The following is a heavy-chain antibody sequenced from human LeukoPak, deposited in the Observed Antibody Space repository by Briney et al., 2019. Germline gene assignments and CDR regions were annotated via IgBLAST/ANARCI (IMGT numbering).Heavy chain of an antibody. Sequence: GGSLRLSCAASGFTLSTYAMNWVRQTPGKGLEWVAATSSSDAGTYHADSVRGRFTISRDNSKNTLYPQMNSLRAEDAAVYFCAKAPVTSCRGAYCYPFDSWGQGTLVTVSS. J-gene: IGHJ4*02. D-gene: IGHD2-21*01. CDR2: TSSSDAGT. V-gene: IGHV3-23*01. CDR1: GFTLSTYA. CDR3: AKAPVTSCRGAYCYPFDS.